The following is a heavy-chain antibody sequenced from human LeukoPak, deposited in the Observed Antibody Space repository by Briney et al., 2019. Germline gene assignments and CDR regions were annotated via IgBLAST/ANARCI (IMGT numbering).Heavy chain of an antibody. CDR3: GREIQAPGKTLEY. J-gene: IGHJ4*02. CDR2: INDDGTYI. CDR1: GFTSSSYW. V-gene: IGHV3-74*01. Sequence: PGGSLTLSCALSGFTSSSYWMHWVRQVPGKGLVWVSRINDDGTYIVYADSVKGRFTISRDNAKNTLYLQMNSLRGEDTAVYYCGREIQAPGKTLEYWGQGTLVTVSS.